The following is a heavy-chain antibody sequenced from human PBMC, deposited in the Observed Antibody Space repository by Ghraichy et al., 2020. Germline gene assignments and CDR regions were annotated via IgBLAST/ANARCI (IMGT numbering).Heavy chain of an antibody. CDR3: ARHGVRNSGPKYYDFWSGYYREGYLDY. CDR1: GGSFSGYY. D-gene: IGHD3-3*01. J-gene: IGHJ4*02. V-gene: IGHV4-34*01. Sequence: SETLSLTCAVYGGSFSGYYWSWIRQPPGKGLEWIGEINHSGSTNYNPSLKSRVTISVDTSKNQFSLKLSSVTAADTAVYYCARHGVRNSGPKYYDFWSGYYREGYLDYWGQGTLVTVSS. CDR2: INHSGST.